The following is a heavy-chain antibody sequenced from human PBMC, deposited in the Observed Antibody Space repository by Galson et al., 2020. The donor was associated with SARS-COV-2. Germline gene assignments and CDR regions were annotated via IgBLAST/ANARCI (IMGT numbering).Heavy chain of an antibody. D-gene: IGHD2-21*02. Sequence: GGSLRLSCEASGFTFSDYAMNWVRQAPGKGLEWVAIISYDGRNKHFAASVRGRFTVSRDNSKNTVFLQMNSLGPDDTGLYYCARDLYNPVAVAAGGGFDFWGQGTLGTVSS. CDR3: ARDLYNPVAVAAGGGFDF. CDR1: GFTFSDYA. CDR2: ISYDGRNK. J-gene: IGHJ4*02. V-gene: IGHV3-30*04.